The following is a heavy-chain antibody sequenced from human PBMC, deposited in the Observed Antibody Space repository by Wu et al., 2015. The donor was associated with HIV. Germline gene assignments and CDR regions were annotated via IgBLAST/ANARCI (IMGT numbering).Heavy chain of an antibody. CDR3: ARGITLIRGVYDS. CDR1: GGTLRNYA. CDR2: MNPTSGNT. D-gene: IGHD3-10*01. Sequence: QVQLVQSGAEVKKPGSSVKVSCKASGGTLRNYAISWVRQATGQGPEWVGWMNPTSGNTGYAPKFQGRVGFTRDTSTRTAYMEVKSLKHEDTAVYYCARGITLIRGVYDSWGQGTLVIVSA. J-gene: IGHJ4*02. V-gene: IGHV1-8*01.